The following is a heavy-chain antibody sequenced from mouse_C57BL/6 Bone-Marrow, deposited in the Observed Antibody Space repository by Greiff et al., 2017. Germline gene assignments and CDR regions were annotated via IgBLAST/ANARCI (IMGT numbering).Heavy chain of an antibody. CDR3: ARDNYGSSYAYAMGY. CDR1: GYSITSGYY. V-gene: IGHV3-6*01. CDR2: ISYDGSN. J-gene: IGHJ4*01. D-gene: IGHD1-1*01. Sequence: DVQLQESGPGLVKPSPSLSLTCSVTGYSITSGYYWNWIRQFPGNKLEWMGYISYDGSNNYNPSLKNRISITRDTSKNQFFLKLNSVTTEDTATYDCARDNYGSSYAYAMGYWGQGTSVTVSS.